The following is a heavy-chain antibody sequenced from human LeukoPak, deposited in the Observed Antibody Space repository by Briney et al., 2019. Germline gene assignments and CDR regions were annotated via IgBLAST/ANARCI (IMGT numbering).Heavy chain of an antibody. V-gene: IGHV3-33*01. CDR2: IWYDGSNK. CDR1: GFTFSSYG. D-gene: IGHD3-22*01. Sequence: GGSLRLSCAASGFTFSSYGTHWVRQAPGKGLEWVAVIWYDGSNKYYADSVKGRFTISRDNSKNTLYLQMNSLRAEDTAVYYCARDLPYGSGYYLAYWGQGTLVTVSS. CDR3: ARDLPYGSGYYLAY. J-gene: IGHJ4*02.